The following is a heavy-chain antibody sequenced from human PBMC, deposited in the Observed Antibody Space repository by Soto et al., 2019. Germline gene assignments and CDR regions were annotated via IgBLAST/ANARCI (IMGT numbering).Heavy chain of an antibody. V-gene: IGHV1-2*02. CDR3: ATDFYDSSGLRNPDY. CDR1: GYTFTGYY. J-gene: IGHJ4*02. CDR2: INPNSGET. Sequence: GASVKVSCKASGYTFTGYYMHWVRQAPGQGLEWMGWINPNSGETIYAQKFQGRVTMTEDTSTDTAYMELSSLRSEDTAVYYCATDFYDSSGLRNPDYWGQGTLVTVSS. D-gene: IGHD3-22*01.